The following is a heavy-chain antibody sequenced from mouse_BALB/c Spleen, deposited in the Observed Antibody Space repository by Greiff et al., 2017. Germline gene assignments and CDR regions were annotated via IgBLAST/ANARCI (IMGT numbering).Heavy chain of an antibody. V-gene: IGHV3-2*02. D-gene: IGHD1-1*01. CDR2: ISYSGST. CDR3: ARGGSPFAY. CDR1: GYSITSDYA. Sequence: EVQLMESGPGLVKPSQSLSLTCTVTGYSITSDYAWNWIRQFPGNKLEWMGYISYSGSTSYNPSLKSRISITRDTSKNQFFLQLNSVTTEDTATYYCARGGSPFAYWGQGTLVTVSA. J-gene: IGHJ3*01.